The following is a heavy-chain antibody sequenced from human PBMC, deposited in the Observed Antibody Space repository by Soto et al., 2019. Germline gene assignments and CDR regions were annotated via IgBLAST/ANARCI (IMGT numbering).Heavy chain of an antibody. J-gene: IGHJ4*02. D-gene: IGHD4-4*01. V-gene: IGHV3-21*01. CDR3: AREGSNNYNEYYFDS. CDR1: GFTFSTYS. Sequence: PGGSLRLSCAASGFTFSTYSMNWVRQAPGKGLEWVSSISGSGNYTHYADFLRGRFTISRDNAKTSLYLQMNSLRAEDTAVYYCAREGSNNYNEYYFDSWGQGTVVTVS. CDR2: ISGSGNYT.